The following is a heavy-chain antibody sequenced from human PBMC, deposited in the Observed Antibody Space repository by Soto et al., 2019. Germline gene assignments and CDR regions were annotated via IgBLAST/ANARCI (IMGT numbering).Heavy chain of an antibody. Sequence: PSPTLSLTCVISGDSVSSNSAAWNWTRQSPSRGLEWLGRTYYRSKWYNDYAVSVKSRITINPDTSKNQFSLQLNSVTPEDTAVYYCARDAVAVAGDYYYGMDVWGQGTTVTVSS. D-gene: IGHD6-19*01. V-gene: IGHV6-1*01. CDR2: TYYRSKWYN. CDR1: GDSVSSNSAA. J-gene: IGHJ6*02. CDR3: ARDAVAVAGDYYYGMDV.